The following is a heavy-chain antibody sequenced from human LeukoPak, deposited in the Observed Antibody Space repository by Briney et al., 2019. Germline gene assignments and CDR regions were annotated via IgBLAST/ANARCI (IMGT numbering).Heavy chain of an antibody. CDR2: ISGSGGST. J-gene: IGHJ4*02. CDR3: AKVGSIVVVPAAKPVYFDC. Sequence: PGGSLRLSCAASGFTFSSYAMSWVRQAPGKGLEWVSAISGSGGSTYYADSVKGRFTISRDNSKNTLYLQMNSLRAEDTAVYYCAKVGSIVVVPAAKPVYFDCWGQGTLVTVSS. D-gene: IGHD2-2*01. CDR1: GFTFSSYA. V-gene: IGHV3-23*01.